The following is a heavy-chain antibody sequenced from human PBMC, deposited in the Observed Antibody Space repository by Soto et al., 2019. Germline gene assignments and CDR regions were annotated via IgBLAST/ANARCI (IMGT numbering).Heavy chain of an antibody. D-gene: IGHD2-15*01. V-gene: IGHV3-11*06. J-gene: IGHJ5*02. CDR1: GFTFGDSY. CDR2: ISPGSRYP. Sequence: PGGSLRLSCAGSGFTFGDSYMSWIRQAPGKGLEWLSYISPGSRYPAYADSVKGRFTISRDNAKRSLYLQIMSLTAEDTAIYYCVRGGGGGLFDPWGQGTTVTVSS. CDR3: VRGGGGGLFDP.